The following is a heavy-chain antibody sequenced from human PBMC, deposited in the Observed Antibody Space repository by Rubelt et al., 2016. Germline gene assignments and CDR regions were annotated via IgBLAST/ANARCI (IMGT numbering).Heavy chain of an antibody. CDR3: ATDPVEATTVRHFVY. D-gene: IGHD1-26*01. CDR2: ISSNGNIK. V-gene: IGHV3-30*04. Sequence: SSYVLHWVRQAPGKGLEWVAVISSNGNIKYYADSVNGRFTISRDNSKNTLFLHMNSLRGEDTAVYYCATDPVEATTVRHFVYWGQGTLVTVSS. J-gene: IGHJ4*02. CDR1: SSYV.